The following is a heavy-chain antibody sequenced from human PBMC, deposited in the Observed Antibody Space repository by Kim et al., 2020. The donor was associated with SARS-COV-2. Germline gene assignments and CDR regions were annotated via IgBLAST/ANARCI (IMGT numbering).Heavy chain of an antibody. Sequence: GSLRLSFAASGFTFSSYWMDLGRQAPRKGRVVVSRYIVCWRIKTDADSGKCRFTISRENAKNTLYLQMTSLQAEDTAVYYCVRPSSTSCPCYYMDVWGKGTTVTVSS. CDR1: GFTFSSYW. J-gene: IGHJ6*03. D-gene: IGHD2-2*01. V-gene: IGHV3-74*03. CDR3: VRPSSTSCPCYYMDV. CDR2: YIVCWRIK.